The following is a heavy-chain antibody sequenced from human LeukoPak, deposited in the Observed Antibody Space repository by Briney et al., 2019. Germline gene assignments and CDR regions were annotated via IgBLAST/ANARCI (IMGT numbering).Heavy chain of an antibody. CDR1: GDSISNNNW. Sequence: SGTLSLTCAVSGDSISNNNWWNWVRQPPGKGLEWIGEIYHSGSTYHNPSLKSRVTISVDTSKNQFSLKLYSVTAADTAVYYCARDHSSSSEDYWGQGTLVTVSS. CDR2: IYHSGST. V-gene: IGHV4-4*02. D-gene: IGHD6-13*01. J-gene: IGHJ4*02. CDR3: ARDHSSSSEDY.